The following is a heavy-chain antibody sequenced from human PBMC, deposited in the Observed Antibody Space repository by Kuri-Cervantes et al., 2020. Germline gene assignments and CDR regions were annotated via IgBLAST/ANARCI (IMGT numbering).Heavy chain of an antibody. V-gene: IGHV1-18*01. D-gene: IGHD6-19*01. Sequence: ASVKVSCKASGYTFTSYGISWVRQAPGQGLEWLGWISPSNGDTNYAQKFQGRVTMTTDTSTSTAYMELTSLRSDDTAVYFCARDRITVSGLDYWGQGTRVTDSS. CDR3: ARDRITVSGLDY. J-gene: IGHJ4*02. CDR2: ISPSNGDT. CDR1: GYTFTSYG.